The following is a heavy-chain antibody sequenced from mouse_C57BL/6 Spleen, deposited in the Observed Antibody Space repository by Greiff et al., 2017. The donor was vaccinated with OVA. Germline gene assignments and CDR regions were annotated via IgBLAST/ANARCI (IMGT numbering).Heavy chain of an antibody. CDR3: ARGVMDY. CDR1: GYSFTGYY. Sequence: VQLQQSGPELVKPGASVKISCKASGYSFTGYYMNWVKQSPEKSLEWIGEINPSTGGTTYNQKFKAKATLTVDKSSSTAYMQLKSLTSEDSAVYYCARGVMDYWGQGTSVTVSS. V-gene: IGHV1-42*01. CDR2: INPSTGGT. J-gene: IGHJ4*01.